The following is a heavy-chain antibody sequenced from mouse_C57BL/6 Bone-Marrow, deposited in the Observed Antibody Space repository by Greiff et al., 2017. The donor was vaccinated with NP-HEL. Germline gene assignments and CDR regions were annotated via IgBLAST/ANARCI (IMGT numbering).Heavy chain of an antibody. CDR2: IDPNSGGT. CDR1: GYTFTSYW. D-gene: IGHD1-1*01. CDR3: AQYYYGSRGWYFDD. Sequence: QVQLQQPGADLVKPGASVKLSCKASGYTFTSYWMPWVKQRPGRGLEWIGRIDPNSGGTKFIETFKTKATLTVDKPSSTDYMPLSSLTSEEAAVYYCAQYYYGSRGWYFDDWGTGTTVTVSS. J-gene: IGHJ1*03. V-gene: IGHV1-72*01.